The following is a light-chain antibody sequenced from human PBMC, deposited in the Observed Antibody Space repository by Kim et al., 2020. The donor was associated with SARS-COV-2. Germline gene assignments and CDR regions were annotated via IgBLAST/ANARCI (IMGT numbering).Light chain of an antibody. CDR1: SGDVVGYNY. CDR2: EVT. CDR3: SSYAGSNNLV. V-gene: IGLV2-8*01. Sequence: GQSVTIARPGTSGDVVGYNYVSWSQQHPGKAPKLMLSEVTKRPSGVPDRFSGSKSGNTASLSVSGLQAEDEADYYCSSYAGSNNLVFGGGTQLTVL. J-gene: IGLJ2*01.